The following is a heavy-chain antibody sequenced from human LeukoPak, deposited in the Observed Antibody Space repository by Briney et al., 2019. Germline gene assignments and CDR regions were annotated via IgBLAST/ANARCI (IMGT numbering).Heavy chain of an antibody. CDR2: IQYSGST. V-gene: IGHV4-59*13. Sequence: SETLSLTCSVSGGAISSFYRIWIRQTPGKGLEWIGCIQYSGSTEYNPSLESRVTISVDTSKNQFSLKLTSVTAADTAVYYCARGYGYNSEYWGQGTLVTVSP. J-gene: IGHJ4*02. CDR1: GGAISSFY. D-gene: IGHD5-24*01. CDR3: ARGYGYNSEY.